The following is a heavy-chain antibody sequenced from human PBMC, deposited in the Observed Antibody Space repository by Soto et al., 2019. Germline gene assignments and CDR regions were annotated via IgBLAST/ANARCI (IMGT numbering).Heavy chain of an antibody. V-gene: IGHV1-69*13. CDR3: ARVRRIAAAPRYYYYGMDV. D-gene: IGHD6-13*01. CDR1: GGTFSSYA. J-gene: IGHJ6*02. Sequence: GASVKVSCKASGGTFSSYAISWVRQAPGQGLEWMGGIIPIFGTANYAPKFQGRVTITADESTSTAYMELSSLRSEDTAVYYCARVRRIAAAPRYYYYGMDVWGQGTTVTVSS. CDR2: IIPIFGTA.